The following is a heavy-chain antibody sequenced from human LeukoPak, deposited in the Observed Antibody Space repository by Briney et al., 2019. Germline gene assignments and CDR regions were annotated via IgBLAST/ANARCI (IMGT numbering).Heavy chain of an antibody. CDR1: GGSFTDYY. D-gene: IGHD3-22*01. CDR2: INHSGST. J-gene: IGHJ6*03. Sequence: SETLSLTCAVYGGSFTDYYWSWIRQPPGEGLEWIGEINHSGSTNYNPSLKSRVTISVDTSKSQFSLKLSSVTAADTAVYYCARGLEYDSSGYYPYYYMDVWGKGTTVTVSS. CDR3: ARGLEYDSSGYYPYYYMDV. V-gene: IGHV4-34*01.